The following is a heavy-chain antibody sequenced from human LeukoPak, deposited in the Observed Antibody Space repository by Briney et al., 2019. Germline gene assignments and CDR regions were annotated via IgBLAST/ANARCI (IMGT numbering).Heavy chain of an antibody. J-gene: IGHJ4*02. V-gene: IGHV3-48*02. Sequence: EGSLRLSCAASGFTFSSYSMNWVRQAPGKGPEWVSYISSSSSTIYYADSVKGRFTISRDNAENSLYLQMNSLRDEDTAVYYCARAVMVRGADSDYWGQGTLVTVSS. CDR1: GFTFSSYS. CDR2: ISSSSSTI. CDR3: ARAVMVRGADSDY. D-gene: IGHD3-10*01.